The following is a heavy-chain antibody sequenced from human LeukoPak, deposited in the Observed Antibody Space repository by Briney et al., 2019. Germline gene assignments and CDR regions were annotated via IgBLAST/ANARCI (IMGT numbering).Heavy chain of an antibody. CDR3: ARDPEVAANWIDP. Sequence: ASVKVSCKAFGYTFTRYYMHWVRQAPRQGLEWMGIINPSGGSTSYAHKLQGRVTMTSDTSTSTVYMELSSLRSEDTAVYYCARDPEVAANWIDPWGQGTLVTVSS. D-gene: IGHD6-19*01. V-gene: IGHV1-46*04. J-gene: IGHJ5*02. CDR1: GYTFTRYY. CDR2: INPSGGST.